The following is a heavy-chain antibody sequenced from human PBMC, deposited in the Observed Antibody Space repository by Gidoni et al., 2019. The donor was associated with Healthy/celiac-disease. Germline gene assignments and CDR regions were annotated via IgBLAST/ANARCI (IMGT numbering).Heavy chain of an antibody. V-gene: IGHV1-69*01. Sequence: VKKPGSSVKVSCKASGGTFSSYAISWVRQAPGQGLEWMGGIIPIFGTANYAQKFQGRVTITADESTSTAYMELSSLRSEDTAVYYCASLDPVVVVAANYYGMDVWGQGTTVTVSS. CDR3: ASLDPVVVVAANYYGMDV. CDR2: IIPIFGTA. D-gene: IGHD2-15*01. J-gene: IGHJ6*02. CDR1: GGTFSSYA.